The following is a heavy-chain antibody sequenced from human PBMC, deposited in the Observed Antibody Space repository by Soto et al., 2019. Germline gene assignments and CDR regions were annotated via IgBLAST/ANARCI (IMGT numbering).Heavy chain of an antibody. CDR2: IYYSGST. CDR1: GDSISSYY. CDR3: ARRAYSSGSYYFDY. J-gene: IGHJ4*02. V-gene: IGHV4-59*08. D-gene: IGHD6-19*01. Sequence: SETRSLTYTVSGDSISSYYWSWIRQPPGKGLEWIGYIYYSGSTNYNPSLKSRVTISVDTSKNQFSLKLSSVTAADTAVYYCARRAYSSGSYYFDYWGQGTLVTVS.